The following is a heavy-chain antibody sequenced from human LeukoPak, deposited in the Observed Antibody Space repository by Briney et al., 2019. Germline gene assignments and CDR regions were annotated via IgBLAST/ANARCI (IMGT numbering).Heavy chain of an antibody. CDR3: ATRRSGSYYVPNSGAFDI. D-gene: IGHD1-26*01. Sequence: SVKVSCKASGGTFSSYAISWVRQAPGQGLEWMGGIIPIFGTANYAQKFQGRVTITTDESTSTAYMELSSLRSEDTAVYYCATRRSGSYYVPNSGAFDIWGQGTMVTVSS. V-gene: IGHV1-69*05. J-gene: IGHJ3*02. CDR1: GGTFSSYA. CDR2: IIPIFGTA.